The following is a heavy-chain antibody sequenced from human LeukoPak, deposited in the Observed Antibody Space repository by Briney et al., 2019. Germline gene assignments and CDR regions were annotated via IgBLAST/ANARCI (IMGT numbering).Heavy chain of an antibody. V-gene: IGHV4-59*12. CDR2: IYYSGST. CDR3: ARGGGGYSSGWYYDY. J-gene: IGHJ4*02. CDR1: GGSISSYY. Sequence: KASETLSLTCTVSGGSISSYYWSWIRQPPGKGLEWIGYIYYSGSTNYNPSLKSRVTISVDRSKNQFSLKLSSVTAADTAVYYCARGGGGYSSGWYYDYWGQGTLVTVSS. D-gene: IGHD6-19*01.